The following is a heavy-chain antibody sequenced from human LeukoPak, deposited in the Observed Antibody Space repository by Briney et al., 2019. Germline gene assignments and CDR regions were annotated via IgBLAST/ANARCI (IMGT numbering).Heavy chain of an antibody. CDR2: INPNSGAT. CDR1: GYTFTGYY. D-gene: IGHD3-22*01. CDR3: TRDAPQARGYSFDY. V-gene: IGHV1-2*02. J-gene: IGHJ4*02. Sequence: GASVKVSCKASGYTFTGYYMHWVRQAPGQGLEWMGWINPNSGATNYAQNFQGRVTMTRDTSMSTAYMQLSRLTSDDTAVYYCTRDAPQARGYSFDYWGQGTLVTVSS.